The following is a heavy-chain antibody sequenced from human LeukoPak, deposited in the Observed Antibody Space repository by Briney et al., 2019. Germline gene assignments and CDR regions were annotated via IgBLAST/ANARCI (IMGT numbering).Heavy chain of an antibody. D-gene: IGHD6-13*01. Sequence: PSETLSLTCTVSGGSISSSSYYWGWIRQPPGKGLEWIGSIYYSGSTYYNPSLKSRVTISVDTSKNQFSLKLNSVTAADTAVYYCARDVVAAAGTFGYWGQGTLVTVSS. CDR3: ARDVVAAAGTFGY. CDR2: IYYSGST. V-gene: IGHV4-39*07. J-gene: IGHJ4*02. CDR1: GGSISSSSYY.